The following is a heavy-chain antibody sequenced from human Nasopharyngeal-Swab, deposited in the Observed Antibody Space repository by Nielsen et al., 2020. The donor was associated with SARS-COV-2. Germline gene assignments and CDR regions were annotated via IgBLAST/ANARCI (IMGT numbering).Heavy chain of an antibody. V-gene: IGHV3-23*01. J-gene: IGHJ6*02. CDR3: AKDRDSGDDSEEYYHYYGMDV. D-gene: IGHD5-12*01. CDR1: GFTFSNFA. CDR2: ISGDSDST. Sequence: GESLKTPCAALGFTFSNFAMSWVRQAPGKGLEWVSVISGDSDSTYYTDSVRGRFTISRDNSKNTLNLQMNNLRAEDTAIYYCAKDRDSGDDSEEYYHYYGMDVWGQGAPVTVSS.